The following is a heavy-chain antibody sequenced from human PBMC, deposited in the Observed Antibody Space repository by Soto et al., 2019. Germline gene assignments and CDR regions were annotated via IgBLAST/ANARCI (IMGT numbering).Heavy chain of an antibody. D-gene: IGHD2-2*01. J-gene: IGHJ4*02. CDR1: GFTFISYE. CDR3: ASFTDCSSTSCYSDY. V-gene: IGHV3-48*03. CDR2: ISSSGSTI. Sequence: GGSLRLSCAASGFTFISYEMNWVRQAPGKGLEWVSYISSSGSTIYYADSVKGRFTISRDSAKNSLYLQMNSLRAEDTAVYYCASFTDCSSTSCYSDYWGQGTLVTVSS.